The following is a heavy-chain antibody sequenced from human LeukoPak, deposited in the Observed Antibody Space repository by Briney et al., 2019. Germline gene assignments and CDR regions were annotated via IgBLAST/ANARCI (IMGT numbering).Heavy chain of an antibody. D-gene: IGHD6-19*01. J-gene: IGHJ4*02. CDR3: AKPGGQQWLRPGFDY. CDR1: GFTFSSYA. V-gene: IGHV3-23*01. CDR2: ISGSGGST. Sequence: PGGSLRLSCAASGFTFSSYAMSWVRQAPGKGLEGGSAISGSGGSTYYADAVRGRFTISRDNSKNTLYLQMNSLRAEDTAVYYCAKPGGQQWLRPGFDYWGQPTLVTVS.